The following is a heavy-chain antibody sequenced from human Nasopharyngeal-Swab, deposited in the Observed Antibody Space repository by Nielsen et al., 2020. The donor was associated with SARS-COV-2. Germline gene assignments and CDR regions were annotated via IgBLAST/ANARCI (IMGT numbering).Heavy chain of an antibody. J-gene: IGHJ3*02. V-gene: IGHV3-53*01. CDR2: IYSGGNT. CDR3: ARGAITMVRGVIGTNAFDI. D-gene: IGHD3-10*01. CDR1: GFTVSSNY. Sequence: GGSLRLSCVASGFTVSSNYMSWVRQAPGKGLEWVSVIYSGGNTNYADSVKGRFTISRDNSKNTLYLQMNSLRAEDTAVYYCARGAITMVRGVIGTNAFDIWGQGTMVTVSS.